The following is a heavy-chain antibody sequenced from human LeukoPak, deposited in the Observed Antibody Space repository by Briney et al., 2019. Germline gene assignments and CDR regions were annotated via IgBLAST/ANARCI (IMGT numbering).Heavy chain of an antibody. CDR2: IRYDGSNK. CDR3: AKDFGDWLSLDAFDI. V-gene: IGHV3-30*02. D-gene: IGHD3-9*01. J-gene: IGHJ3*02. Sequence: GSLRLSCAASGFTFSSYGMHWVRQAPGKGLEWVAFIRYDGSNKYYADSVKGRFTISRDNSKNTLYLQMNSLRAEDTAVYYCAKDFGDWLSLDAFDIWGQGTMVTVSS. CDR1: GFTFSSYG.